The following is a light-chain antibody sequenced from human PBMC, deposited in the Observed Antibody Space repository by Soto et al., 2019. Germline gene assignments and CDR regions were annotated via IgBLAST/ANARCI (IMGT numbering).Light chain of an antibody. V-gene: IGKV2-28*01. CDR1: RNLLHSNGYYH. CDR2: LGS. J-gene: IGKJ4*01. CDR3: AQGLETPFT. Sequence: EIVLTQSPLSLPVTPGEPASISCRSSRNLLHSNGYYHLDWYLQKPGQSPQLLIYLGSNRASGVPDRLSGSGSGTDFTLTTSRVEAEDVGVYFCAQGLETPFTVGGGTKVDIX.